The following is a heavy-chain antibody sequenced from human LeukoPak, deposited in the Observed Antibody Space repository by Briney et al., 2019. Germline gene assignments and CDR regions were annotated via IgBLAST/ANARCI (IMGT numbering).Heavy chain of an antibody. CDR3: AREECSGGSCYFDY. CDR1: GGTFISYA. D-gene: IGHD2-15*01. V-gene: IGHV1-69*13. J-gene: IGHJ4*02. CDR2: IIPIFGTA. Sequence: SVTVSFKASGGTFISYASSWVRQAPGQGLECMGGIIPIFGTANYAQKFQGRVTITADESTSTAYMELSSLRSEDTAVYYCAREECSGGSCYFDYWGQGTLVTVSS.